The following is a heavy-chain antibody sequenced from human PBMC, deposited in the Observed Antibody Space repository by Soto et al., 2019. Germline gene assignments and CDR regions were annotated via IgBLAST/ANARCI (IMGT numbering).Heavy chain of an antibody. V-gene: IGHV1-69*01. CDR1: GGTFSSYA. J-gene: IGHJ6*02. Sequence: QVQLVQSGAEVKKPGSSVKVSCKISGGTFSSYAINWVRQAPGQGLEWMGGIIPISATTNYAQKFQGRATITADESTFTSYMDLRSLISEDTALYYCARDPGYSYGHPPHRGMDVWGQGTTVTVSS. CDR3: ARDPGYSYGHPPHRGMDV. CDR2: IIPISATT. D-gene: IGHD5-18*01.